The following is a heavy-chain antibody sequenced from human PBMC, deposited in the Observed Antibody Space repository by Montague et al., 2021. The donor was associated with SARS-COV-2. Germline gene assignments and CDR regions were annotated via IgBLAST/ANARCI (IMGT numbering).Heavy chain of an antibody. J-gene: IGHJ6*02. CDR3: ARNYYDSSGYYYPFYYYGMDV. Sequence: SLRLSCAASGFTFSSYEMNWVRQAPGKGLEWVSYISSSSSTIYHADSVKGRFTISRDNAKNSLYLQMNSLRAEDTAVYYCARNYYDSSGYYYPFYYYGMDVWGQGTTVTVSS. CDR2: ISSSSSTI. V-gene: IGHV3-48*03. CDR1: GFTFSSYE. D-gene: IGHD3-22*01.